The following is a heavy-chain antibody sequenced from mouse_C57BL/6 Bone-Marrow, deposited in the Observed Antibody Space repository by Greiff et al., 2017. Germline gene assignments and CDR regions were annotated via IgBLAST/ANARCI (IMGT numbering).Heavy chain of an antibody. D-gene: IGHD2-2*01. CDR1: GYTFTSYW. CDR2: IHPNSGST. CDR3: ARYGYDEDYAMDY. J-gene: IGHJ4*01. Sequence: QVQLQQPGAELVKPGASVKLSCKASGYTFTSYWMHWVKQRPGQGLEWIGMIHPNSGSTNYNEKFKSKATLTVDKSSSTAYMQLSSLTSEDSAVYYCARYGYDEDYAMDYWGQGTSVTVSS. V-gene: IGHV1-64*01.